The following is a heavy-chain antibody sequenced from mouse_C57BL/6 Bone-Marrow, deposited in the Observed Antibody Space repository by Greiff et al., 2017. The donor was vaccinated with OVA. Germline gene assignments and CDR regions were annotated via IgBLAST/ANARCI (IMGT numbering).Heavy chain of an antibody. Sequence: VQLVESGAELVRPGASVKLSCKASGYTFTDYYINWVKQRPGQGLEWIARIYPGSGNTYYNEKFKGKATLTAEKSSSTAYMQLSSLTSEDSAVYFCARAAQATNFDYWGQGTTLTVSS. D-gene: IGHD3-2*02. CDR2: IYPGSGNT. CDR3: ARAAQATNFDY. J-gene: IGHJ2*01. CDR1: GYTFTDYY. V-gene: IGHV1-76*01.